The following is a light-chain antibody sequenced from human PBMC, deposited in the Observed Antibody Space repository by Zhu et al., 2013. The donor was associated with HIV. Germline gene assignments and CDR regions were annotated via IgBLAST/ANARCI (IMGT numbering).Light chain of an antibody. CDR1: SSNIGSNT. CDR2: RNN. CDR3: AAWDDSLNVVV. V-gene: IGLV1-44*01. Sequence: QSVLTQPPSASGTPGQRVTISCSGSSSNIGSNTVNWYQQLPGTAPKLLIYRNNQRPSGVPDRFSGSKSGTSASLALSGLQSEDEADYYCAAWDDSLNVVVFGGGTKLTVL. J-gene: IGLJ2*01.